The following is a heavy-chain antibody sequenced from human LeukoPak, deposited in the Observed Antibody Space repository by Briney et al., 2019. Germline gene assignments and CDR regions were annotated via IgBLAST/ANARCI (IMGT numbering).Heavy chain of an antibody. CDR1: GGTFSSYA. V-gene: IGHV1-69*04. CDR3: ASPKVIYYDSSGYFDY. D-gene: IGHD3-22*01. J-gene: IGHJ4*02. CDR2: IIPILGIA. Sequence: SVKVSCKASGGTFSSYAISWVRQAPGQGLEWMGRIIPILGIANYAQKFQGRVTITADKSTSTAYMELSSLRSEDTAVYYCASPKVIYYDSSGYFDYWGQGTLVTVSS.